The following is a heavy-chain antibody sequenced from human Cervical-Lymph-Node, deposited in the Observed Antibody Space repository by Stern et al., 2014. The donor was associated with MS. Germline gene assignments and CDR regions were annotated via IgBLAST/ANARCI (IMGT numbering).Heavy chain of an antibody. V-gene: IGHV1-3*01. CDR3: ARDIDSSDYYGDY. CDR1: GYSFNTYA. Sequence: QVQLVQSGAEVKKPGASVKLSCKASGYSFNTYAMHWVRQAPGERLEWMGWINAGTGNTKYSQKFQGRVTITMDTSASTGYMELSSLRSEDTAVYYCARDIDSSDYYGDYWGQGTLVTVSS. D-gene: IGHD3-22*01. J-gene: IGHJ4*02. CDR2: INAGTGNT.